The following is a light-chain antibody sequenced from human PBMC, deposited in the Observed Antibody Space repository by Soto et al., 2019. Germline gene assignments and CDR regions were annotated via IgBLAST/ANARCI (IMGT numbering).Light chain of an antibody. CDR1: QNIGNW. J-gene: IGKJ4*01. CDR3: QQANIFPFT. V-gene: IGKV1-12*02. CDR2: AAS. Sequence: DIQMTQSPSSVSASVGDRVTITCRASQNIGNWLAWYQQKPGKVPQLLIYAASDLQTGVPSRFSGSRFGPLFTLTISSLQSEDSATYYCQQANIFPFTFGGGTKVEIK.